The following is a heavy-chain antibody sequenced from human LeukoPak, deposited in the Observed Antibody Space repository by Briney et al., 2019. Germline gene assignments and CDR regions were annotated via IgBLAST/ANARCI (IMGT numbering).Heavy chain of an antibody. D-gene: IGHD4-11*01. V-gene: IGHV3-64D*06. CDR1: GFTFSDYP. J-gene: IGHJ4*02. CDR2: ISKNGDDT. Sequence: GGALRLSCSASGFTFSDYPMHWVRQTPGKGLEYVSAISKNGDDTYYADSVKGRFTISRDNSKNTLYLQMSSLRTEDAAVFYCVQVGSNYYLNWGQGTLVIVSS. CDR3: VQVGSNYYLN.